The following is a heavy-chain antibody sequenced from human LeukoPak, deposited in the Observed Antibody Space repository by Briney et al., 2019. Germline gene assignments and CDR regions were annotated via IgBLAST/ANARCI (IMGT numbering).Heavy chain of an antibody. J-gene: IGHJ6*03. D-gene: IGHD3-22*01. CDR3: ARDSAYDSSGYYYVGYYYYYMDV. CDR2: INWNGGST. V-gene: IGHV3-20*04. CDR1: GFTFDDYG. Sequence: GGSLRLSCVASGFTFDDYGMSWVRQAPGKGLEWVSGINWNGGSTGYADSVKGRFTISRDNAKNSLYLQMNSLRAEDTASYYCARDSAYDSSGYYYVGYYYYYMDVWGKGTTVTVSS.